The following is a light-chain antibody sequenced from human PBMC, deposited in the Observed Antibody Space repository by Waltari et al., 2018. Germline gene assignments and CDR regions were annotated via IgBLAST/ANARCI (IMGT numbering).Light chain of an antibody. Sequence: QSALTQPRSVSGSPGQSVTISCTGTSSDVGGYNYVTWYQHHPGKAPKRILYDVYQRPSGVPDRFAGSKSGNTASLTISGLQVEDEADYYCCSYAGSYTLIFGGGTKLTVL. V-gene: IGLV2-11*01. CDR3: CSYAGSYTLI. CDR2: DVY. CDR1: SSDVGGYNY. J-gene: IGLJ2*01.